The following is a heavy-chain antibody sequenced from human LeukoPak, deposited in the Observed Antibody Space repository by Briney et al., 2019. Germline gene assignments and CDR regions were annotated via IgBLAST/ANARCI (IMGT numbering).Heavy chain of an antibody. Sequence: KPSETLSLTCTVAGGSISSYYWSWIRQPAGKGLEWIGRIYTSGSTNYNPSLKSRVTVSVDTSKNQFSLKLSSVTAADTAVYYCARVGSSWSEGYYYYYGMDVWGQGTTVTVSS. CDR1: GGSISSYY. V-gene: IGHV4-4*07. CDR3: ARVGSSWSEGYYYYYGMDV. J-gene: IGHJ6*02. CDR2: IYTSGST. D-gene: IGHD6-13*01.